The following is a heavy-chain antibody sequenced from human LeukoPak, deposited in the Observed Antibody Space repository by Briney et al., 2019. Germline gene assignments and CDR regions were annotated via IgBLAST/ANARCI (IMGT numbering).Heavy chain of an antibody. D-gene: IGHD6-19*01. CDR3: ARDSGPSSGWYAGDY. CDR2: IYYSGST. J-gene: IGHJ4*02. CDR1: GGSISSSSYY. Sequence: PSETLSLTCTVSGGSISSSSYYWGWIRQPPGKGLEWIGSIYYSGSTYYNPSLKSRVTISVDTSKNQFSLKLSSVTAADTAVYYCARDSGPSSGWYAGDYWGQGTLVTVSS. V-gene: IGHV4-39*07.